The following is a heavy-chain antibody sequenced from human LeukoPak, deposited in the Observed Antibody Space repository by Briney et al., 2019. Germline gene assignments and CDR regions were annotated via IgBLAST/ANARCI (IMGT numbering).Heavy chain of an antibody. CDR3: ARDVGMAAAGTSDAFDI. D-gene: IGHD6-13*01. V-gene: IGHV3-21*01. CDR2: ISSSSSYI. J-gene: IGHJ3*02. CDR1: GFTFSSYS. Sequence: PGGSLRLSCAASGFTFSSYSMNWVRQAPGKGLEWVSSISSSSSYIYYADSVKGRFTISRDNAKNSLYLQMNSLRAEDTAVYYCARDVGMAAAGTSDAFDIWGQGTMVTVSS.